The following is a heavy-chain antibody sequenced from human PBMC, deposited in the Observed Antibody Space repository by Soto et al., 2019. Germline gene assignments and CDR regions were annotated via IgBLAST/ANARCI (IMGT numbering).Heavy chain of an antibody. V-gene: IGHV4-31*03. CDR3: ARASSSSSAADY. D-gene: IGHD6-6*01. Sequence: SETLSLTCSVSCESISSCGYYWSWIRHLPGKGLEWIGYIYDTESAYYNPSLKSRVSISMGTSENHFAMRLTSVTAADSAVYYCARASSSSSAADYWGQGLQVT. J-gene: IGHJ4*02. CDR1: CESISSCGYY. CDR2: IYDTESA.